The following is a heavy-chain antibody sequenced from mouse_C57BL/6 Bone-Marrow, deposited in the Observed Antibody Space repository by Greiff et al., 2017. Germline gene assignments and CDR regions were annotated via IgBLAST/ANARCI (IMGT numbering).Heavy chain of an antibody. D-gene: IGHD2-13*01. CDR2: IRNGGGST. CDR3: ARRGDPYDFDY. V-gene: IGHV5-12*01. Sequence: EVHLVESGGGLVQPGGSLKLSCAASGFTFSDYYMYWVRQTPEKRLEWVAYIRNGGGSTYYPDTVKGRFTISRDNAKNTLYLQMSRLKSEDTAMYYCARRGDPYDFDYWGQGTTLTVSS. J-gene: IGHJ2*01. CDR1: GFTFSDYY.